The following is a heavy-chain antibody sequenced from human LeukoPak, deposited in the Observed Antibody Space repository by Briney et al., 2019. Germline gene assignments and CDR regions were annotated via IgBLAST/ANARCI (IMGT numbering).Heavy chain of an antibody. CDR3: ARAGGYSYGWIVARYYLDY. CDR1: GGTFSSYA. D-gene: IGHD5-18*01. J-gene: IGHJ4*02. Sequence: ASVKVSCKASGGTFSSYAISWVRQATGQGLEWMGGIIPIFGTANYAQKFQGRVTITADKCTSTAYMELSSLRAEDTAVYYWARAGGYSYGWIVARYYLDYRGQGTLVTVSS. CDR2: IIPIFGTA. V-gene: IGHV1-69*06.